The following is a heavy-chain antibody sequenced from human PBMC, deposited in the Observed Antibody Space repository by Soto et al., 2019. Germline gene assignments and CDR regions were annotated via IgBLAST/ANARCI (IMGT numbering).Heavy chain of an antibody. CDR3: TYCGIRYSNYYYYYGMDF. Sequence: SVKVSCKASGGTFSSYAISWVRQAPGQGFEWMGGIIPIFGTANYAQKFQGRVTITADESTSTAYMELSSLRSEDTAVYYCTYCGIRYSNYYYYYGMDFWGQGTTVTVSS. CDR2: IIPIFGTA. D-gene: IGHD2-15*01. CDR1: GGTFSSYA. V-gene: IGHV1-69*13. J-gene: IGHJ6*02.